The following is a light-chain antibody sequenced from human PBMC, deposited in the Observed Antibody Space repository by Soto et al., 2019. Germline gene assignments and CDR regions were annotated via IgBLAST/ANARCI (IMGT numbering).Light chain of an antibody. CDR1: QRVASSP. CDR2: GAS. Sequence: EIVLTQSPGTLSLSPGESATLSFSASQRVASSPIAWDRQKPGQAPWLLIYGASNRATGIPDRFSGSGSGTDFTLTISRLEAEDSAVYYCQHYGSSPPYTFGQGTKLKIK. V-gene: IGKV3-20*01. CDR3: QHYGSSPPYT. J-gene: IGKJ2*01.